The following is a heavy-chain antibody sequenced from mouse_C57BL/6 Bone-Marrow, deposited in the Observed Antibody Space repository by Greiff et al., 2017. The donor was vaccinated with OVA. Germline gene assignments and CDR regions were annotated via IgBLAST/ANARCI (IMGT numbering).Heavy chain of an antibody. CDR1: EYEFPSHD. V-gene: IGHV5-2*01. J-gene: IGHJ4*01. CDR3: ANYDGSSYAMDY. D-gene: IGHD1-1*01. Sequence: EVQVVESGGGLVQPGESLKLSCESNEYEFPSHDMSWVRKTPEKRLELVAAINRDGGSTYYPDTMERRFILSRDNTKKTLYLQMSSLRSEDTALYYCANYDGSSYAMDYWGQGTSVTVSS. CDR2: INRDGGST.